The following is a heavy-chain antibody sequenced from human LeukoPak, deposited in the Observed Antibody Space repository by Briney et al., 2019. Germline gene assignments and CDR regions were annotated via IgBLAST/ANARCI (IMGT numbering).Heavy chain of an antibody. CDR1: GFTFSSYA. CDR3: ASSLIAAPPFFDY. J-gene: IGHJ4*02. CDR2: ISGSGGST. D-gene: IGHD6-6*01. Sequence: GGSLRLSCAASGFTFSSYAMSWVRQAPGKGLEWVSAISGSGGSTYYADPVKGRFTISRDNSKNTLYLQMNSLRAEDTAVYYCASSLIAAPPFFDYWGQGTLVTVSS. V-gene: IGHV3-23*01.